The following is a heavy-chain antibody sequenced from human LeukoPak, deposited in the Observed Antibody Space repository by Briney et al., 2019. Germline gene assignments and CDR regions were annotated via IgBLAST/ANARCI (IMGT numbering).Heavy chain of an antibody. CDR3: ATLLWFGELFGWFDP. CDR2: FDPEDGET. D-gene: IGHD3-10*01. Sequence: GASVKVSCKVSGYTLTELSMHWVRQAPGKGLEWMEGFDPEDGETIYAQKFQGRVTMTEDTSTDTACMELSSLRSEDTAVYYCATLLWFGELFGWFDPWGQGTLVTVSS. J-gene: IGHJ5*02. V-gene: IGHV1-24*01. CDR1: GYTLTELS.